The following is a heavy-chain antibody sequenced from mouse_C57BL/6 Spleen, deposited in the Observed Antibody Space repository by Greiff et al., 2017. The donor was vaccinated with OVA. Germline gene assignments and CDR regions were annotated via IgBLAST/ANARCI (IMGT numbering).Heavy chain of an antibody. J-gene: IGHJ3*01. V-gene: IGHV1-55*01. CDR3: AREDYYGPWFAY. CDR2: IYPGSGST. CDR1: GYTFTSYW. Sequence: QVHVKQPGAELVKPGASVKMSCKASGYTFTSYWITWVKQRPGQGLEWIGDIYPGSGSTNYNEKFKSKATLTVDTSSSTAYMQLSSLTSEDSAVYYCAREDYYGPWFAYWGQGTLVTVSA. D-gene: IGHD1-1*01.